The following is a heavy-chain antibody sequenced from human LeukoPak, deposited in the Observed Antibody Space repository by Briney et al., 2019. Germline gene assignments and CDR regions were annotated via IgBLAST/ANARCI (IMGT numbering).Heavy chain of an antibody. V-gene: IGHV4-34*01. CDR1: GGSFSGYY. CDR2: INHSGST. Sequence: SETLSLTCAVYGGSFSGYYWSWIRQPPGKGLEWIGEINHSGSTNYNPSLKSRVTISVDTSKNQFSLKLSSVTAADTAVYYCARVVTLEWFDPWGQGTLVTVSS. CDR3: ARVVTLEWFDP. J-gene: IGHJ5*02. D-gene: IGHD1-26*01.